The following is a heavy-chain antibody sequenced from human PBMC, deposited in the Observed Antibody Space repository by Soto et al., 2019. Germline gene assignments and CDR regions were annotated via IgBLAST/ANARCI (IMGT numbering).Heavy chain of an antibody. CDR1: GGSISSTNW. D-gene: IGHD3-22*01. V-gene: IGHV4-4*02. J-gene: IGHJ6*02. CDR2: IRHGGTT. Sequence: QVQLQESGPGLVKPSGTLSLTCAVSGGSISSTNWWRWVRQPPGKGLEWIGEIRHGGTTNYNPSLKSRVTISVDESRNQFSQKLSSVTAADTAVYSWARDRESSDTGGMDVWGQGTTVSVSS. CDR3: ARDRESSDTGGMDV.